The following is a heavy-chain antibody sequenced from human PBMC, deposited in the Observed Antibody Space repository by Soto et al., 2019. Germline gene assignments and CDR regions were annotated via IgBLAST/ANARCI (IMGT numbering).Heavy chain of an antibody. J-gene: IGHJ4*02. V-gene: IGHV1-69*13. D-gene: IGHD5-18*01. CDR1: GGTFSSYA. Sequence: GASVKVSCKASGGTFSSYAISWVRQAPGQGLEWMGGIIPIFGTANYAQKFQGRVTITADESTSTAYMELSSLRSEDTAVYYCANWGYLGYSYGPIRPYYFDYWGQGTLVTVSS. CDR3: ANWGYLGYSYGPIRPYYFDY. CDR2: IIPIFGTA.